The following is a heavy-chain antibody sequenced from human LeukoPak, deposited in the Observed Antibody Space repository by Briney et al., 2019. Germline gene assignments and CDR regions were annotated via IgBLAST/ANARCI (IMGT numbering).Heavy chain of an antibody. CDR3: AREGLNYDILTGYYSWDY. Sequence: GGSLRLSCSASGFTFSSYWMHWVRQAPGKGLVWVSRINTDGSSTSYADSVKGRFTISRDNAKNTLYLQMNSLRAEDTAVYYCAREGLNYDILTGYYSWDYWGQGTLVTVSS. V-gene: IGHV3-74*01. CDR1: GFTFSSYW. D-gene: IGHD3-9*01. CDR2: INTDGSST. J-gene: IGHJ4*02.